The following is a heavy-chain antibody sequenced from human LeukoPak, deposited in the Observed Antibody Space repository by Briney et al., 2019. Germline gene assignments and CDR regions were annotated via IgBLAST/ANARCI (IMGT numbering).Heavy chain of an antibody. CDR1: GGSISTSSYY. D-gene: IGHD3/OR15-3a*01. Sequence: SETLSLTCTVSGGSISTSSYYWGWIRQPPGKGLEWIGSIYYSGNTYYNASLKSQVSISIDTSKNQFSLRLTSVTAADTAVYYCARQTGSGLFILPGGQGTLVTVSS. V-gene: IGHV4-39*01. CDR2: IYYSGNT. J-gene: IGHJ4*02. CDR3: ARQTGSGLFILP.